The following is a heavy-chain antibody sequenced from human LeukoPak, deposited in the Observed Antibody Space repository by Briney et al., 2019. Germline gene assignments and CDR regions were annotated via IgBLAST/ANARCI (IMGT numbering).Heavy chain of an antibody. D-gene: IGHD3-9*01. V-gene: IGHV3-7*03. CDR3: ASLGRYYDILTGYYSDY. Sequence: QPGGSLRLSCAASGFTFSSYWMSWVRQAPGKGLEWVANIKQDGSEKYYVDSVKGRFTISRDNAKNSLYLQMNSLRAEDTAVYYCASLGRYYDILTGYYSDYWGQGTLVTVSS. CDR1: GFTFSSYW. CDR2: IKQDGSEK. J-gene: IGHJ4*02.